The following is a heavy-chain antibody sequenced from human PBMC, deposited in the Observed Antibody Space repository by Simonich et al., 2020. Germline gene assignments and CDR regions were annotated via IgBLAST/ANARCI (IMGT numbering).Heavy chain of an antibody. D-gene: IGHD3-22*01. Sequence: GGGLVQPGGSLRLSCAASGFTFSSYAMIWVRQAPGKGLEWVSAISGSVGSTYYADSVKGPFTISRDNSKNTLYLQMNSLRAEDTAVYYCAKDLGERITMIVVVIDAFDIWGQGTMVTVSS. CDR1: GFTFSSYA. J-gene: IGHJ3*02. CDR3: AKDLGERITMIVVVIDAFDI. CDR2: ISGSVGST. V-gene: IGHV3-23*01.